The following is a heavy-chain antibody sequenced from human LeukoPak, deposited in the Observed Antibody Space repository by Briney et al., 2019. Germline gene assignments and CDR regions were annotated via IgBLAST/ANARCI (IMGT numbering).Heavy chain of an antibody. CDR1: GGTFSSYA. V-gene: IGHV7-4-1*02. J-gene: IGHJ4*02. CDR2: INTNTGNP. CDR3: ARRNAPLNYYGSGSYYRNRNYFDY. D-gene: IGHD3-10*01. Sequence: GASVKVSCKASGGTFSSYAISWVRQAPGQGLEWMGWINTNTGNPTYAQGFTGRFVFSLDTSVSTAYLQISSLKAEDTAVYYCARRNAPLNYYGSGSYYRNRNYFDYWGQGTLVTVSS.